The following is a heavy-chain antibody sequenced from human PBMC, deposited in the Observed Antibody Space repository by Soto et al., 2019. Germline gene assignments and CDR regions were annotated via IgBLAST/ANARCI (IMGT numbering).Heavy chain of an antibody. J-gene: IGHJ4*02. D-gene: IGHD4-4*01. CDR3: AKRRAISNKLFFDH. CDR2: LYWKDDE. Sequence: QITLRESGPTLVKPTQTLTLSCTLSGFSINTGGVGVGWIRQPPGKAPEWLALLYWKDDECYSPSLRYRLSVTKDASENRVVLTMTHLDPTDTGTYYCAKRRAISNKLFFDHWGQGALVTVSS. CDR1: GFSINTGGVG. V-gene: IGHV2-5*01.